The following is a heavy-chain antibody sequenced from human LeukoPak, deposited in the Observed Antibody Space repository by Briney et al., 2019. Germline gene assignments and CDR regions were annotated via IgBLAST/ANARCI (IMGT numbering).Heavy chain of an antibody. D-gene: IGHD6-13*01. Sequence: GGSLRLSCAASGFTFSSYAMHWVRQAPGKGLEWVAVISYDGSNKYYADSVKGRFTISRDNAKNSLYLQMNSLRAEDTAVYYCARAEVAAAGYFDYWGQGTLVTVSS. J-gene: IGHJ4*02. V-gene: IGHV3-30-3*01. CDR3: ARAEVAAAGYFDY. CDR1: GFTFSSYA. CDR2: ISYDGSNK.